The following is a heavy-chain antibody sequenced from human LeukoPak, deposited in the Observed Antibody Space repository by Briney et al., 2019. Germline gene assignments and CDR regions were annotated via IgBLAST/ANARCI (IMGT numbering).Heavy chain of an antibody. V-gene: IGHV4-31*03. CDR2: IYYSGST. Sequence: SETLSLTCTVSSGSISSGGYYWSWIRQHPGKGLEWIGYIYYSGSTFYNPSLKSRVTMSVDTSKNQFSLRLSSVTAADTAVYYCARAGYGGNSNTLDYWGQGTLVTVSS. J-gene: IGHJ4*02. CDR3: ARAGYGGNSNTLDY. D-gene: IGHD4-23*01. CDR1: SGSISSGGYY.